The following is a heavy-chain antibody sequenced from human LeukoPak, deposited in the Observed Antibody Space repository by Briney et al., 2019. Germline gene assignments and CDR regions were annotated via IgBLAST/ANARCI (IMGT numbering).Heavy chain of an antibody. CDR2: IYYSGYT. CDR3: AREGYSSSWYAYGMDV. D-gene: IGHD6-13*01. J-gene: IGHJ6*04. Sequence: SETLSLTCTVSGDSISSYYWSWIRQPPGKGLEWIGYIYYSGYTNYNPSLKSRVTISVDTSKNQFSLKLSSVTAADTAVYYCAREGYSSSWYAYGMDVWGKGTTVTVSS. V-gene: IGHV4-59*01. CDR1: GDSISSYY.